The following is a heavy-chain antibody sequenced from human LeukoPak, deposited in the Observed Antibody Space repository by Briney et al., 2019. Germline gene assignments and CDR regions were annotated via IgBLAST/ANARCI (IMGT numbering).Heavy chain of an antibody. V-gene: IGHV4-38-2*01. Sequence: SETLSLACAVSGYSISSGYYWGWIRQPPGKGLQWIESIFQRGYSYYNPSIKSRVTISVDTSRNQFSLKLSSVTAADTAVYYCAGDKETTGNGRPNWFDPWGQGTLVTVSS. CDR1: GYSISSGYY. CDR2: IFQRGYS. J-gene: IGHJ5*02. CDR3: AGDKETTGNGRPNWFDP. D-gene: IGHD1-1*01.